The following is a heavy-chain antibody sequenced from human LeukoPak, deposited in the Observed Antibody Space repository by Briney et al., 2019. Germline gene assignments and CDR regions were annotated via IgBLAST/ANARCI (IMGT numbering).Heavy chain of an antibody. J-gene: IGHJ4*02. Sequence: GGSLRLSCAASGFTFSTYAMSWVRQAPGKVRDWVAVVSFSGDNTYYAGSVKGRCTISRDHSNNTLHLQLSRMRAEDTAVYYCAREVRVGGLLSLDYWGQGSLVTVSS. CDR3: AREVRVGGLLSLDY. V-gene: IGHV3-23*01. CDR2: VSFSGDNT. CDR1: GFTFSTYA. D-gene: IGHD3-10*01.